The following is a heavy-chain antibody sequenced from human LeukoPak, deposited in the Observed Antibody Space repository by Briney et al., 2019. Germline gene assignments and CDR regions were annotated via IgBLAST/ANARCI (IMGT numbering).Heavy chain of an antibody. CDR2: ISSSSSYI. J-gene: IGHJ4*02. Sequence: GGSLRLPCAASGFTFSSYSMNWVRQAPGKGLEWVSSISSSSSYIYYADSVKGRFTISRDNAKNSLYLQMNSLRAEDTAVYYCARDLRAMVRGVIHYWGQGTLVTVSS. CDR1: GFTFSSYS. V-gene: IGHV3-21*01. CDR3: ARDLRAMVRGVIHY. D-gene: IGHD3-10*01.